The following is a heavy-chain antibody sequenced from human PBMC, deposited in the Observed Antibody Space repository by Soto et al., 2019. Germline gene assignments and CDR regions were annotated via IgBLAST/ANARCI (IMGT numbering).Heavy chain of an antibody. CDR2: IYYSGST. CDR3: ARGLSGTLLDN. V-gene: IGHV4-31*03. CDR1: GGSISTGGYY. D-gene: IGHD3-10*01. Sequence: QVQLQESGPGLVKPSQTLSLTCTVSGGSISTGGYYWTWIRQHPGKGLEWIGYIYYSGSTYYNPSLKSRVTISVDTSKNQFALKLSSGTAADTAVYDCARGLSGTLLDNGGQGTLFTVSS. J-gene: IGHJ1*01.